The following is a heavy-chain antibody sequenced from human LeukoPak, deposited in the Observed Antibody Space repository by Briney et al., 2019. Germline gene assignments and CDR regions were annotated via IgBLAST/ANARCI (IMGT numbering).Heavy chain of an antibody. Sequence: GGSLRLSCAASGFTFSTYWMSWVRQAPGKGLEWVANIKQDGSEKFYVDSVKGRFTISRDNAKNSVFLQMNSLRAEDTAVYYCAIGCGSCSGVGCQQRFDYWGQGTLVTVSS. D-gene: IGHD2-15*01. CDR1: GFTFSTYW. V-gene: IGHV3-7*05. J-gene: IGHJ4*02. CDR2: IKQDGSEK. CDR3: AIGCGSCSGVGCQQRFDY.